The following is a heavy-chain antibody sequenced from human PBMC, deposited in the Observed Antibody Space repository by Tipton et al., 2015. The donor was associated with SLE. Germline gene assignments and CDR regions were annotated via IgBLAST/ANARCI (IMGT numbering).Heavy chain of an antibody. CDR1: GFTFSSYA. CDR2: ISGSGGRT. Sequence: SLRISCAASGFTFSSYAMHWVRQAPGKGLEWVSAISGSGGRTYYADSVKGRFTISRDNSKNTLYLQMNSLRAEDTAVYYCAKDTYYYDSSGFKGFDYWGQGTLVTVSS. V-gene: IGHV3-23*01. CDR3: AKDTYYYDSSGFKGFDY. J-gene: IGHJ4*02. D-gene: IGHD3-22*01.